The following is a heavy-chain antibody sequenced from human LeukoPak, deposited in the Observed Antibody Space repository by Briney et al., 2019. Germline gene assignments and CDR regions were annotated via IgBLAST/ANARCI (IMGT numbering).Heavy chain of an antibody. J-gene: IGHJ5*02. CDR1: GGSISSGGYY. CDR2: IYYSGST. V-gene: IGHV4-30-4*08. Sequence: SETLSLTCTVSGGSISSGGYYWSWIRQHPGKGLEWIGYIYYSGSTYYNPSLKSRVTISVDTSKNQFSLKLSSVTAADTAVYYCARTTVTTEDNWFDPWGQGTLVTVSS. D-gene: IGHD4-17*01. CDR3: ARTTVTTEDNWFDP.